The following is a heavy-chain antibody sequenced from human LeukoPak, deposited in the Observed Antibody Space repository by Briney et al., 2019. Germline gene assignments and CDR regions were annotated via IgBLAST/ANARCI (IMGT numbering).Heavy chain of an antibody. CDR3: ARQEYSSGWFLDY. Sequence: GGSLRLSCAASGFTFSSYAMHWVRQAPGKGLEWVAVISYDGSNKYYAVSVKGRFTISRDNPKNTLYLQMNSLRAEDTDVYYCARQEYSSGWFLDYWGQGTLVTVSS. J-gene: IGHJ4*02. D-gene: IGHD6-19*01. CDR2: ISYDGSNK. CDR1: GFTFSSYA. V-gene: IGHV3-30*04.